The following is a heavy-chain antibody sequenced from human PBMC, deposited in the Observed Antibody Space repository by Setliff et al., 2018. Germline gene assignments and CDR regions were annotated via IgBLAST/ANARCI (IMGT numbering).Heavy chain of an antibody. CDR2: IYYSGTT. Sequence: SETLSLTCNVSGGSISSRTYYWSWIRQTPGKGLEWIGYIYYSGTTNYNPSLKSRVTISVDTSKNHFSLRLSSVTAADTAVYYCARGRGSGGNPLWYWGQGTLVTVSS. V-gene: IGHV4-61*03. CDR3: ARGRGSGGNPLWY. CDR1: GGSISSRTYY. D-gene: IGHD2-15*01. J-gene: IGHJ4*02.